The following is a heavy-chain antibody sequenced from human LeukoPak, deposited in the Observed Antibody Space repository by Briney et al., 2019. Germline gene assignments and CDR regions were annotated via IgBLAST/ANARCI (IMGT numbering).Heavy chain of an antibody. CDR2: IYSGGST. CDR1: EFSVGSNY. V-gene: IGHV3-66*01. CDR3: AKGYDYYMDV. Sequence: GGSLRLSCAASEFSVGSNYMTWVRQAPGKGLEWVSLIYSGGSTYYADSVKGRFTISRDNSKNTLYLQMSSLRAEDTAVYYCAKGYDYYMDVWGKGTTVTISS. J-gene: IGHJ6*03. D-gene: IGHD3-22*01.